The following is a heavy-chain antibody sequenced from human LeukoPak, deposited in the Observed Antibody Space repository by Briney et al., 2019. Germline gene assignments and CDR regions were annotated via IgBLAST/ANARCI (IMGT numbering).Heavy chain of an antibody. D-gene: IGHD3-16*02. Sequence: SETLSLTCAVYGGSFSGYYWSWIRQPPGKGLEWIGEINHSGSTNYNPSLKSRVTISVDTSKNQFSLKLSSVTAADTAVYYRARGDYDYVWGSYRPITYWGQGTLVTVSS. V-gene: IGHV4-34*01. J-gene: IGHJ4*02. CDR1: GGSFSGYY. CDR2: INHSGST. CDR3: ARGDYDYVWGSYRPITY.